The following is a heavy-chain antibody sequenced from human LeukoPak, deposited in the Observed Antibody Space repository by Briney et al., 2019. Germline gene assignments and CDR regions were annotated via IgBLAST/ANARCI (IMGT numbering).Heavy chain of an antibody. J-gene: IGHJ6*03. CDR1: GLTTHDYA. CDR3: AKQPYNYYYLDV. D-gene: IGHD1-14*01. CDR2: IVGDSSKT. Sequence: GGSLRISCAISGLTTHDYAMTWVRQVPGKGLEWVSTIVGDSSKTYYAASVRGRFTISRDNSNYVLFLHMNSLRAEDTAIYYCAKQPYNYYYLDVWGKGTTVTISS. V-gene: IGHV3-23*01.